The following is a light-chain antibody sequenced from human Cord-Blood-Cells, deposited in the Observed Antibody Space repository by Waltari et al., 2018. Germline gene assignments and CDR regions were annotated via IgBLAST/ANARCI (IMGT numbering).Light chain of an antibody. CDR3: QQYNSYSYT. CDR2: NAA. V-gene: IGKV1-5*03. J-gene: IGKJ2*01. CDR1: QSISSW. Sequence: DIQMTQSPSTLSASVGSRVTTTCRASQSISSWLAWYQPTPGKAPKLLIYNAASLESGVPSRFSGSGSGTEFTLTISSLQPDDFATYYCQQYNSYSYTFGQGTKLEIK.